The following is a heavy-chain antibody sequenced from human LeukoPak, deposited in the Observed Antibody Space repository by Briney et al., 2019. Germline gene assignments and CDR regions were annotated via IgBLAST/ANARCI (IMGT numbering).Heavy chain of an antibody. Sequence: SETLSLTCTVSGGSISSYYWSWIRQPPGKGLEWIGYIYYSGSTNYNPSLKSRVTISVDTSKNQFSLKLSSVTAADTAVYYWARDMVLGGLQHWGQGTLVTVSS. V-gene: IGHV4-59*01. CDR1: GGSISSYY. D-gene: IGHD1-26*01. CDR3: ARDMVLGGLQH. CDR2: IYYSGST. J-gene: IGHJ1*01.